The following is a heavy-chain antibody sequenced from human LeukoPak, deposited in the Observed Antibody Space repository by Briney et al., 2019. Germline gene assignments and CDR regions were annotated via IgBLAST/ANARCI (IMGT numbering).Heavy chain of an antibody. CDR1: GGSISSSSYY. Sequence: SETLSLTCTVPGGSISSSSYYWGWIRQPPGKGLEWIGSIYYSGSTNYNPSLKSRVTISVDTSKNQFSLKLSSVTAADTAVYYCARYNYDFWSGYSKWFDPWGQGTLVTVSS. D-gene: IGHD3-3*01. J-gene: IGHJ5*02. V-gene: IGHV4-39*07. CDR3: ARYNYDFWSGYSKWFDP. CDR2: IYYSGST.